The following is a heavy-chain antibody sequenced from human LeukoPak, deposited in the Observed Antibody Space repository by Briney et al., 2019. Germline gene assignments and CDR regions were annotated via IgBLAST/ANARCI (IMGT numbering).Heavy chain of an antibody. Sequence: TGGSLRLSRAAPGVAVSTNYLSWVRQAPGKGLEWVSVIYSGGSTYYTDSVKGRFTISRDNSKNTLYLQMNSLRPEDTAVYYCARDQRSESYYPWGWFDPWGQGTLVTVSS. CDR1: GVAVSTNY. CDR2: IYSGGST. J-gene: IGHJ5*02. D-gene: IGHD1-26*01. V-gene: IGHV3-66*02. CDR3: ARDQRSESYYPWGWFDP.